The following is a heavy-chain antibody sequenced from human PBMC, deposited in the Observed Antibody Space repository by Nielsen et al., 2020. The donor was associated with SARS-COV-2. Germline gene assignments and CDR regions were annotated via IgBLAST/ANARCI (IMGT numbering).Heavy chain of an antibody. CDR1: GFTFSSYA. CDR3: ARVPTYYDSTGGFDY. Sequence: GGSLRLSCAASGFTFSSYAMSWVRQAPGVGLECVSVVYSGGSTTYYAASVRGRFTISRDNAKNTLYLQMNRLGADGTAVYYCARVPTYYDSTGGFDYWGQGALVTVSS. CDR2: VYSGGSTT. V-gene: IGHV3-23*03. J-gene: IGHJ4*02. D-gene: IGHD3-22*01.